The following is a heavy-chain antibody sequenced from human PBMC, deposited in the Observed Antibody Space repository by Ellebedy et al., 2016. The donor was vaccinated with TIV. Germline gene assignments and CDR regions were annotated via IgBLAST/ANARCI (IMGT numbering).Heavy chain of an antibody. Sequence: ASVKVSCXASGYTFTSYGISWVRQAPGQGLEWMGWISAYNGNTNYAQKLQGRVTMTTDTSTSTAYMELRSLRSEDTAVYYCASPRRYCSSTSCYREYYYYYGMDVWGQGTTVTVSS. CDR2: ISAYNGNT. CDR3: ASPRRYCSSTSCYREYYYYYGMDV. CDR1: GYTFTSYG. J-gene: IGHJ6*02. V-gene: IGHV1-18*01. D-gene: IGHD2-2*01.